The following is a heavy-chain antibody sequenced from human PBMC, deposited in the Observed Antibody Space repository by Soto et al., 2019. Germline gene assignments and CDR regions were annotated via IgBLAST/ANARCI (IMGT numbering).Heavy chain of an antibody. J-gene: IGHJ3*02. D-gene: IGHD3-3*01. V-gene: IGHV1-2*02. Sequence: QLHLVQSGAVVKKPGASVTVSCSASGYPVTAYYMHWVRQAPGRGLEWMGGINPATGAAKYTQTFRGRVTMTRDTSTSTVFMERSGLTSEDTGVFYCARGGGVGVAGSAAFDMWGQGTLVTVSS. CDR2: INPATGAA. CDR3: ARGGGVGVAGSAAFDM. CDR1: GYPVTAYY.